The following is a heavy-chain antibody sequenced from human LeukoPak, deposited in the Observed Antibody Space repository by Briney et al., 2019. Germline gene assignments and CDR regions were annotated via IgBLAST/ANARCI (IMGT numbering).Heavy chain of an antibody. J-gene: IGHJ6*02. CDR3: ASGGYDYYGMDV. CDR1: GGSISSYY. CDR2: IHYSGST. V-gene: IGHV4-59*01. D-gene: IGHD3-16*01. Sequence: SETLSLTCTVSGGSISSYYWSWIRQPPGKGLEWIGYIHYSGSTNYNPSLKSRVTISVDTSKNQFSLKLSSVTAADTAVYYCASGGYDYYGMDVWGQGTTVTVSS.